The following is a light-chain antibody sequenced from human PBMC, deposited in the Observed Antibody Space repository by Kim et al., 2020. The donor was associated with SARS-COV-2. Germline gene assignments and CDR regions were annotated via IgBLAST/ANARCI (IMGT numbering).Light chain of an antibody. CDR3: QQLSSYPLS. Sequence: IQLTQSPSSLSASVGDRVTITCRASQGISSYLAWYQQKPGLAPKVLIFSASTLQSGVPSRFSGSGSGTAFTLTISSLQPEDFATYYCQQLSSYPLSFGGGTKVDIK. V-gene: IGKV1-9*01. CDR1: QGISSY. CDR2: SAS. J-gene: IGKJ4*01.